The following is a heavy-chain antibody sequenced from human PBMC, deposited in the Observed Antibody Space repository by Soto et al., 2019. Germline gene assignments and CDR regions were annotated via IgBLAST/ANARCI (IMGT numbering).Heavy chain of an antibody. CDR1: GFTFSSYW. D-gene: IGHD1-7*01. CDR3: ARDWAITGTTDY. CDR2: INSDGSST. J-gene: IGHJ4*02. Sequence: GSLRLSCAASGFTFSSYWMHWVRQAPGKGLVWVSRINSDGSSTSYADSVKGRFTISRDNAKNTLYLQMNSLRAEDTAVYYCARDWAITGTTDYWGQGTLVTVSS. V-gene: IGHV3-74*01.